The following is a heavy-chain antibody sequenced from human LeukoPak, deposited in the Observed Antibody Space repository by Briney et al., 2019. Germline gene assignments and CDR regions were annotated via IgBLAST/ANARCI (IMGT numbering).Heavy chain of an antibody. V-gene: IGHV1-69*13. Sequence: GASVKVSCKASGGTFSNYAINWVRQAPGQGLEWMGGLIPIFGTPNYAQKFQGRVTVTADESTTTAYMEPSSLRSEDTAVYYCATGSYQLASFDYWGQGTLVTVSS. D-gene: IGHD6-6*01. CDR1: GGTFSNYA. CDR2: LIPIFGTP. J-gene: IGHJ4*02. CDR3: ATGSYQLASFDY.